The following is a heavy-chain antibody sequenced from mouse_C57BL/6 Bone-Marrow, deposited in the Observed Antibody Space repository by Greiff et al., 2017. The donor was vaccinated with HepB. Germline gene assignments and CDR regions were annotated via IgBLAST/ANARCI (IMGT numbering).Heavy chain of an antibody. D-gene: IGHD1-1*01. V-gene: IGHV1-55*01. CDR2: IYPGSGST. CDR1: GYTFTSYW. Sequence: QVQLQQPGAELVKPGASVKMSCKASGYTFTSYWITWVKHRPGQGLEWIGDIYPGSGSTNYNEKFKSKATLTVDTSSSTAYMQLSSLTSEDSAVYYCARDYYGSRRLAYWGQGTLVTVSA. CDR3: ARDYYGSRRLAY. J-gene: IGHJ3*01.